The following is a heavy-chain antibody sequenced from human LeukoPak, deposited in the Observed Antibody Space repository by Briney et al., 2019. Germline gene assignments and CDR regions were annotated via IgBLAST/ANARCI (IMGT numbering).Heavy chain of an antibody. Sequence: GGSLRLSCAASGFTFSSYWMSWVRQAPGKGLEWVANIKQDGSEKYYVDSVKGRFTISRDNAKNSLYLQMNSLRAEDTAVYYCARLRYSSSWYLADAFDIWGQGTMVTVSS. CDR2: IKQDGSEK. J-gene: IGHJ3*02. CDR3: ARLRYSSSWYLADAFDI. CDR1: GFTFSSYW. V-gene: IGHV3-7*01. D-gene: IGHD6-13*01.